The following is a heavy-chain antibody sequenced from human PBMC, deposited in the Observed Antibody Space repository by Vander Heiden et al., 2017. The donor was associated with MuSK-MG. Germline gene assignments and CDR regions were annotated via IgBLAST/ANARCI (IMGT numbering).Heavy chain of an antibody. D-gene: IGHD3-3*01. J-gene: IGHJ6*02. Sequence: EVQVLESGGGLVQPGGSLRLSCAGSGFTFTDYAMTWVRQAPGRGLEWVSSISRSGDIKYYAGSVKGRFTVSRDNSKNSLDLHMNSLRADDTAVYYCAKDYYTSSLDGLGVWGQGTMVSVSS. CDR2: ISRSGDIK. CDR3: AKDYYTSSLDGLGV. V-gene: IGHV3-23*01. CDR1: GFTFTDYA.